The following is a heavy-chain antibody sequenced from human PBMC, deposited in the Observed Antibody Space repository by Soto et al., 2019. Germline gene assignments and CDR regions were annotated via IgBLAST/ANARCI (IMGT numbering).Heavy chain of an antibody. Sequence: GASVKVSCKASGYTFTSYAMRWVRQAPGQGLEWMGGINPIFGTANYAQKFQGRVTITADESTSTAYMELSSLRSEDTAVYYCARVSGSGGILNWFDPWGQGTLVTISS. D-gene: IGHD2-15*01. CDR1: GYTFTSYA. CDR3: ARVSGSGGILNWFDP. CDR2: INPIFGTA. V-gene: IGHV1-69*13. J-gene: IGHJ5*02.